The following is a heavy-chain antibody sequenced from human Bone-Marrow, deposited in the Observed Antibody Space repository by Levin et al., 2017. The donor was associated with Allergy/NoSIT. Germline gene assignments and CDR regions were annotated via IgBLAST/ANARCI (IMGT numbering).Heavy chain of an antibody. J-gene: IGHJ6*02. V-gene: IGHV3-9*01. CDR2: VSWNSGTI. CDR3: ARHKDYGGNGYYYYGMDV. D-gene: IGHD4-23*01. CDR1: GFTFTDYA. Sequence: RLSCAASGFTFTDYAIHWIRQAPGRGLEWVSGVSWNSGTIGYADSVKGRFTISRDNAKNSLYLQMNSLRTEDTALYFCARHKDYGGNGYYYYGMDVWGQGTTVTVSS.